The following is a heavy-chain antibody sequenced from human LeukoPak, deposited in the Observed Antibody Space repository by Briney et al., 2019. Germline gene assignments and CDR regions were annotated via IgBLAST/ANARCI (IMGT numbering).Heavy chain of an antibody. CDR1: GGSIGSGGYY. J-gene: IGHJ4*02. CDR3: ARDYYDSSGYYYVGY. CDR2: IYYSGST. V-gene: IGHV4-31*03. D-gene: IGHD3-22*01. Sequence: SQTLSLTCTVSGGSIGSGGYYWSWIRQHPGKGLEWIGYIYYSGSTYYNPSLKSRVTISVDTSKNQFSLKLSSVTAADTAVYYYARDYYDSSGYYYVGYWGQGTLVTVSS.